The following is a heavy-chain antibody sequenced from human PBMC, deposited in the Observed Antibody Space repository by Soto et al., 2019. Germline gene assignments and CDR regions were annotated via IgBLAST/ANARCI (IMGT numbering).Heavy chain of an antibody. CDR3: ARVGTNCSSTSCYVGAFDI. Sequence: SVKVSCKASGGTFSSYTISWVRQAPGQGLEWMGRIIPILGIANYAQKFQGRVTITADKSTSTAYMELSSLRSEDTAVYYCARVGTNCSSTSCYVGAFDIWGQGTMVTVSS. V-gene: IGHV1-69*02. CDR1: GGTFSSYT. CDR2: IIPILGIA. J-gene: IGHJ3*02. D-gene: IGHD2-2*01.